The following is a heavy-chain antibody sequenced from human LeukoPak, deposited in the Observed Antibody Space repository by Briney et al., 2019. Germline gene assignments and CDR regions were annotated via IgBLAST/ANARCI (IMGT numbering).Heavy chain of an antibody. CDR1: GFTFSKYW. Sequence: GGSLRLSCVASGFTFSKYWMSWVRQAPGKGLEWVANIKKDGSEKDYVDSVKGRSTISRDNAKNSLYLQINSLRAEDTAVYYCAISWGGALDYWGQGIPATVSS. CDR2: IKKDGSEK. D-gene: IGHD6-13*01. CDR3: AISWGGALDY. J-gene: IGHJ4*02. V-gene: IGHV3-7*03.